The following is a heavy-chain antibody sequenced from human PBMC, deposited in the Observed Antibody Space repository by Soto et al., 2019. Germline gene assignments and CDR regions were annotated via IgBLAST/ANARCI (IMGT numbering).Heavy chain of an antibody. CDR3: ARADSSSWPSARDY. CDR2: SYYSGST. Sequence: QVQLQESGPGLVKPSETLSLTCTVSGGSISNDYWTWIRQPPGQGLEWIGHSYYSGSTNYNPSLKSRVTITVYTTKNQLYLKLRSVTAAKTAVYFCARADSSSWPSARDYWGQGTLVTVSS. J-gene: IGHJ4*02. V-gene: IGHV4-59*01. CDR1: GGSISNDY. D-gene: IGHD6-13*01.